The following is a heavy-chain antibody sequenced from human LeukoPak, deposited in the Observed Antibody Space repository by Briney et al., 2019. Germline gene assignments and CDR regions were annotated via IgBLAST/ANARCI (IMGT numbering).Heavy chain of an antibody. CDR1: GGTFSSYA. CDR3: ARNIRNGVSVSDAFDI. J-gene: IGHJ3*02. V-gene: IGHV1-69*05. Sequence: SVKVSCKASGGTFSSYAISWVRQAPGQGLEWMGGIIPIFGTANYAQKFQGRVTITTDESTSTAYMELSSLRSEDTAVYYCARNIRNGVSVSDAFDIWGQGTMVTVSS. CDR2: IIPIFGTA. D-gene: IGHD2/OR15-2a*01.